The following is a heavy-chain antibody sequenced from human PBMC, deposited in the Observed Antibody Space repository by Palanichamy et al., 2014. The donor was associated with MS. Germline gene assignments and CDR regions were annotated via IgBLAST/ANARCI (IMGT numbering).Heavy chain of an antibody. CDR2: IWYDGSNK. D-gene: IGHD6-13*01. Sequence: QVQLVESGGGVVQPGRSLRLSCAASGFTFSSYGMHWVRQAQGKGLEWVAVIWYDGSNKYYADSVKGRFTISRDNSKNTLYLQMNSLRAEDTAVYYCARDQHSSPDLPHNWFDPWGQGTLVTVSS. V-gene: IGHV3-33*01. J-gene: IGHJ5*02. CDR3: ARDQHSSPDLPHNWFDP. CDR1: GFTFSSYG.